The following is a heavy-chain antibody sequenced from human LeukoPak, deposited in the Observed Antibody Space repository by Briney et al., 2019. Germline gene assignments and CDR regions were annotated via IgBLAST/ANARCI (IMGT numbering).Heavy chain of an antibody. CDR1: GFTFDDYA. CDR2: ISWNSGSI. J-gene: IGHJ4*02. D-gene: IGHD5-24*01. CDR3: AKDPHPHKENCFDY. Sequence: PGGSLRLSCAASGFTFDDYAMRWVRQAPGKGLEWVSGISWNSGSIGYADSVKGRFTISRDNAKNSLYLQMNSLRAEDTALYYCAKDPHPHKENCFDYWGQGTLVTVSS. V-gene: IGHV3-9*01.